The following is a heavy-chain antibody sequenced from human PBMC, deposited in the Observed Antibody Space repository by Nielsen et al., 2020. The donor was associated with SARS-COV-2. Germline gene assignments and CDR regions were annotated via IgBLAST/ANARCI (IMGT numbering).Heavy chain of an antibody. Sequence: GASLKISCAASGFTFSNAWMSWVRQAPGKGLEWVGRIKSKTDGGTTDYAAPVKGRFTISRDDSKNTLYLQMNSLKTEDTAVYYCATGVWYYYDSGDAFDIWGQGTMVTVSS. CDR3: ATGVWYYYDSGDAFDI. V-gene: IGHV3-15*01. CDR2: IKSKTDGGTT. D-gene: IGHD3-22*01. CDR1: GFTFSNAW. J-gene: IGHJ3*02.